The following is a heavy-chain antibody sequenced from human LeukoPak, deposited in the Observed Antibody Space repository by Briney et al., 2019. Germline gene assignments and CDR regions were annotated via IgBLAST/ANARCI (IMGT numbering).Heavy chain of an antibody. D-gene: IGHD3-10*01. V-gene: IGHV3-23*01. CDR3: AKASMVRGVIINFDY. CDR2: ISGSGGST. J-gene: IGHJ4*02. CDR1: GFIFSSYA. Sequence: GGSLRLSCAASGFIFSSYAMSWVRQAPGKGLEWVSAISGSGGSTYYADSVKGRFTISRDNSKNTLYLQMNSLRAEDTAVYYCAKASMVRGVIINFDYWGQGTLVTVSS.